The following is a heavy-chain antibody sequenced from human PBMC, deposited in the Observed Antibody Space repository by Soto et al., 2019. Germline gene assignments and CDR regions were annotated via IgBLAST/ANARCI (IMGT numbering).Heavy chain of an antibody. CDR2: INPLPTSGST. Sequence: ASVKVSCKASGYIFTNYYIHWVRQAPGQGLEWMAIINPLPTSGSTNYAQKFQVRVTVTRDTSTSTVYLALTSLRSDDTAVSYCARDLAAAAYWGQGTLVTVSS. D-gene: IGHD6-13*01. V-gene: IGHV1-46*01. CDR1: GYIFTNYY. CDR3: ARDLAAAAY. J-gene: IGHJ4*02.